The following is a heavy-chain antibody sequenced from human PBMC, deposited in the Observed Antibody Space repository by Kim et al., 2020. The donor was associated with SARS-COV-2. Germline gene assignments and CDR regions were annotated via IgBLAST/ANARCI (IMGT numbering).Heavy chain of an antibody. V-gene: IGHV3-23*01. J-gene: IGHJ6*03. D-gene: IGHD4-17*01. CDR3: AKDYYGDYDIYYYYYMDV. CDR1: GFTFSSYA. CDR2: ISGSGGST. Sequence: GGSLRLSCAASGFTFSSYAMSWVRQAPGKGLEWVSAISGSGGSTYYADSVKGRFTISRDNSKNTLYLQMNSLRAEDTAVYYCAKDYYGDYDIYYYYYMDVWGKGTTVTVSS.